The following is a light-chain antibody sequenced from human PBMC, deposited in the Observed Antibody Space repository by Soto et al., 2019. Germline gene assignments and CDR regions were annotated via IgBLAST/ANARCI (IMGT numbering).Light chain of an antibody. CDR3: CSYAGSSTRV. Sequence: QSALTQPRSVSGSPGQSVTISCTGTSSDVGGYKYVSWYQQHPDKAPKLVIYDVTKRPSGVPDRFSGSTSGNTASLTISGLQAEDEGDYHCCSYAGSSTRVFGPGTKLTVL. V-gene: IGLV2-11*01. CDR1: SSDVGGYKY. CDR2: DVT. J-gene: IGLJ1*01.